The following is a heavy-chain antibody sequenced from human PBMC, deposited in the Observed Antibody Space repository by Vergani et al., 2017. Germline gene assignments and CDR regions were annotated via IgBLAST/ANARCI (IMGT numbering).Heavy chain of an antibody. CDR1: GFTFSSYA. CDR2: ISGSGGST. CDR3: AAVGITGTI. J-gene: IGHJ4*02. Sequence: EVQLLESGGGLVKPGGSLRLSCAASGFTFSSYAMSWVRRAPGKGLEWVSAISGSGGSTYYADSVKGRFTISRGNSKNTLYLQMNSLRSEAPAVYYCAAVGITGTIWGQGTLVTVSS. V-gene: IGHV3-23*01. D-gene: IGHD1-7*01.